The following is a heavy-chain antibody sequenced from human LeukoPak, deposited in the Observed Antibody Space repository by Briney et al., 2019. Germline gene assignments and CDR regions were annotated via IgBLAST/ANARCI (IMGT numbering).Heavy chain of an antibody. CDR3: ARGNGMVAAHYFDY. CDR1: GFTFSSYE. Sequence: SGGSLRLSCAASGFTFSSYEMNWVRQAPGKGLEWVSYISSSGSTIYYADSVKGRFTISRDNAKNSLYLQMNSLRAEDTAVYYCARGNGMVAAHYFDYWGQGTLVTVSS. V-gene: IGHV3-48*03. D-gene: IGHD2-15*01. CDR2: ISSSGSTI. J-gene: IGHJ4*02.